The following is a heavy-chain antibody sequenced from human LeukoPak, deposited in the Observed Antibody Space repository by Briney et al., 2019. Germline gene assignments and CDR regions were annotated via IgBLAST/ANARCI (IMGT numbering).Heavy chain of an antibody. CDR3: ASGSQLDY. CDR1: AYTFTFYY. V-gene: IGHV1-2*02. J-gene: IGHJ4*02. CDR2: INPNSGGT. Sequence: SVKLSCNAAAYTFTFYYIDWARHAPGQGLEWMGWINPNSGGTNYAQKFQGRVTMTRDTSISTAYMELSRLRSDDTAVYYCASGSQLDYWGQGTLVTVSS. D-gene: IGHD5-24*01.